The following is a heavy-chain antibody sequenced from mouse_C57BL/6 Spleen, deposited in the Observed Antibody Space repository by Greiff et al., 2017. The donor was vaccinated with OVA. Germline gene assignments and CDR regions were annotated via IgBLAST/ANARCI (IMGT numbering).Heavy chain of an antibody. CDR1: GYTFTSYW. D-gene: IGHD2-1*01. V-gene: IGHV1-50*01. CDR2: IDPSDSYT. CDR3: ARGGDGNPVTY. J-gene: IGHJ2*01. Sequence: QVKLQQPGAELVKPGASVKLSCKASGYTFTSYWLPWVNQRPGQGLEWIGEIDPSDSYTNYNQKFKGKATLTVDTSSSTAYMQLSSLTSEDSAVYYCARGGDGNPVTYWGQGTTLTVSS.